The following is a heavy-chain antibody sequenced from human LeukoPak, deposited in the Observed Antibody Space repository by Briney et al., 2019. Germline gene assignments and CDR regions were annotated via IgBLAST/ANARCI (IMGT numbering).Heavy chain of an antibody. V-gene: IGHV4-30-2*05. J-gene: IGHJ4*02. CDR1: GGSISSGGYS. CDR2: IHYSGST. CDR3: VRVKEYFDY. Sequence: PSETLSLTCAVSGGSISSGGYSWSWIRQPPGKGLEWIGYIHYSGSTYYNPSLKSRVTISVHTSNNQFFLKLSSVTAADTAVYYCVRVKEYFDYWGQGTLVTVSS.